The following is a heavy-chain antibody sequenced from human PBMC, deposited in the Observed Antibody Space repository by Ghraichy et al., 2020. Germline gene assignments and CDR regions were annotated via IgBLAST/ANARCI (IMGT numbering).Heavy chain of an antibody. Sequence: GGSLRLSCAASGFTFSSYAMSWVRQAPGKGLEWVSAISGSGGSTYYADSVKGRFTISRDNSKNTLYLQMNSLRAEDTAVYYCAKDLSPWDYGDYVRDYYYYYGMDVWGQGTTVTVSS. D-gene: IGHD4-17*01. V-gene: IGHV3-23*01. CDR1: GFTFSSYA. J-gene: IGHJ6*02. CDR3: AKDLSPWDYGDYVRDYYYYYGMDV. CDR2: ISGSGGST.